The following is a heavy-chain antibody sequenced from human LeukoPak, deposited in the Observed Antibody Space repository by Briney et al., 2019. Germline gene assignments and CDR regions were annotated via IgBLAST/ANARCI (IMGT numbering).Heavy chain of an antibody. J-gene: IGHJ4*02. CDR1: GYSISSGYY. Sequence: SETLSLTCTVSGYSISSGYYWGWIRQPPGKGLEWIGSIYHSGSTYYNPSLKSRVTISVDTSKNQFSLKRSSVTAADTAVYYCARSRGYSVTADYWGQGTLVTVSS. CDR3: ARSRGYSVTADY. V-gene: IGHV4-38-2*02. D-gene: IGHD5-18*01. CDR2: IYHSGST.